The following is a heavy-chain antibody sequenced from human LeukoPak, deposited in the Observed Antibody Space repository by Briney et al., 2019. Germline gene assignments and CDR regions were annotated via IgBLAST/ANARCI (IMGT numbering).Heavy chain of an antibody. CDR1: GGSISSYY. V-gene: IGHV4-59*08. Sequence: PSETLSLTCTVSGGSISSYYWSWIRQPPGKGLEWIGYIYYSGSTNYNPSLKSRVTTSVDTSKNQFSLKLSSVTAADTAVYYCARHMRSNNNDASDMWGQGIMVTVSS. CDR3: ARHMRSNNNDASDM. D-gene: IGHD1-14*01. CDR2: IYYSGST. J-gene: IGHJ3*02.